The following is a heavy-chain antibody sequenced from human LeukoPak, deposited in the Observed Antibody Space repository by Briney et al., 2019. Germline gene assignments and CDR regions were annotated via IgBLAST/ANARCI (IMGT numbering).Heavy chain of an antibody. D-gene: IGHD3-10*01. V-gene: IGHV1-8*01. CDR3: ARRIRGAPTDH. Sequence: GASLKPSCNASGNTFTTYDHNWERQAPGHGHDWMGWMNPNSGNTGYAQKFQGRVTMTRNTSISTAYMELNNLTSEDTAVYYCARRIRGAPTDHWGQGTLVIVSS. CDR2: MNPNSGNT. CDR1: GNTFTTYD. J-gene: IGHJ4*02.